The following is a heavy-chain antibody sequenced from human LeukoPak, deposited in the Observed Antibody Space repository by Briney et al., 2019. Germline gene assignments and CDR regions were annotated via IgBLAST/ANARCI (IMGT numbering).Heavy chain of an antibody. CDR1: GFTFNDHA. Sequence: GGSLRLSCAASGFTFNDHAMSWVRQAPGRGLEWVSAISGSGRDTYYADSMKGRFTISRDNSQNTLYLQMNSPRAEDTAVYYCAKDQVGVHYNWGQGTLVAVSS. CDR2: ISGSGRDT. CDR3: AKDQVGVHYN. D-gene: IGHD1-26*01. V-gene: IGHV3-23*01. J-gene: IGHJ4*02.